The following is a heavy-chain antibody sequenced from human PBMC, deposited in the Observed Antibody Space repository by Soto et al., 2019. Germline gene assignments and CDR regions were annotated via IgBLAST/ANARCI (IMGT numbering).Heavy chain of an antibody. CDR2: IIPMFGTA. CDR3: AGGGYYYDGRGYYALAY. J-gene: IGHJ4*02. D-gene: IGHD3-22*01. Sequence: QVQLVQSGAEVKKPGSSVKVSCKASGGSFSSYAFSWVRQAPGEGLEWMGGIIPMFGTANYVQKYQGRVTHAGDASTRTAYMELTSMRPEDPAFYHCAGGGYYYDGRGYYALAYWGQGTLVTVSS. CDR1: GGSFSSYA. V-gene: IGHV1-69*01.